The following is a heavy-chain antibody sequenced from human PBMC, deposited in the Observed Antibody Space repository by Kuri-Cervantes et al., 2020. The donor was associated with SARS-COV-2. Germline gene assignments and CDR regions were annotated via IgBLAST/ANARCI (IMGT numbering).Heavy chain of an antibody. J-gene: IGHJ4*02. V-gene: IGHV4-39*07. CDR1: GASISSSDSY. Sequence: GSLRLSCTVSGASISSSDSYWGWIRQPPGRGLEWIATISYSGSTYYNPSLKSRVTISVDTSKNQFSLNLSSVTAADTAVYSCARLGFYDSTGGRYFFDYWGRGNLVTVSS. D-gene: IGHD2/OR15-2a*01. CDR3: ARLGFYDSTGGRYFFDY. CDR2: ISYSGST.